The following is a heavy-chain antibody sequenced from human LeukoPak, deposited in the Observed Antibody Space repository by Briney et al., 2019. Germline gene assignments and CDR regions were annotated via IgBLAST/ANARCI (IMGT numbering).Heavy chain of an antibody. CDR1: GFTFSDYY. CDR3: ATQAAAQLVDLLPDY. Sequence: SGGSLRLSCAASGFTFSDYYMSWIRQAPGKGLEWVSYISSSGSTIYYADSVKGRFTISRDNAKNSLYLQMNSLRAEDTAVYYCATQAAAQLVDLLPDYWGQGTLVTVSS. V-gene: IGHV3-11*04. D-gene: IGHD6-13*01. CDR2: ISSSGSTI. J-gene: IGHJ4*02.